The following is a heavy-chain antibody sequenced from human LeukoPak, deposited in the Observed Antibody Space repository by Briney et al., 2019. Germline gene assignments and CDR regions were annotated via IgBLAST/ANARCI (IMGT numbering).Heavy chain of an antibody. CDR1: GYTFTGYY. CDR2: INPNSGST. V-gene: IGHV1-2*02. D-gene: IGHD6-6*01. Sequence: EASVKVSCKASGYTFTGYYMHWVRQAPGQGLEWMGWINPNSGSTNYAQKFQGRVTMTRDTSISTAYMELSRLRSDDTAVYYCARAASIAARYYYYYGMDVWGQGTTVTVSS. CDR3: ARAASIAARYYYYYGMDV. J-gene: IGHJ6*02.